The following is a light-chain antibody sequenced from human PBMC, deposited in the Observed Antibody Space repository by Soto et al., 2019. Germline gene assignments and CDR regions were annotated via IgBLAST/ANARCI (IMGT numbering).Light chain of an antibody. CDR1: SGHSSYA. CDR3: QTWGTAIRV. J-gene: IGLJ3*02. V-gene: IGLV4-69*01. Sequence: QLVLTQSPSASASLGASVKLTCTLSSGHSSYAIAWHQQQPEKGPRYLMNLNSDGSHTKGDGIPDRFSGSSSGAERYLTISSLQSEDEADYYCQTWGTAIRVFGGGTKVTVL. CDR2: LNSDGSH.